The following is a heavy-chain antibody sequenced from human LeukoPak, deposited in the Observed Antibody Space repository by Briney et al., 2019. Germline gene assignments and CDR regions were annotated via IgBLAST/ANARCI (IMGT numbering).Heavy chain of an antibody. J-gene: IGHJ4*02. CDR2: IYYSGST. V-gene: IGHV4-59*01. CDR3: AGGPYYDFWSGYYPLYFDY. D-gene: IGHD3-3*01. CDR1: GGSISSYY. Sequence: PSETLSLTCTVSGGSISSYYWSWIRQPPGKGLEWIGYIYYSGSTNYNPSLKSRVTISVDTSKNQFSLKLSSVTAADTAVYYCAGGPYYDFWSGYYPLYFDYWGQGTLVTVSS.